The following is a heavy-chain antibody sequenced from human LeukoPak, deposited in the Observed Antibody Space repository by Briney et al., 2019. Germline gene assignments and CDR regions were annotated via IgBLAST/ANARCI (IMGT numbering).Heavy chain of an antibody. Sequence: GGSLRLSCAASGFTFSSYAMHWVRQAPGKGLEGVEVISYDGSNKYYADSVKGRFTISRDNSKNTLYLQMNSLRAEDTAVYYCATERSSSRGDDYWGQGTLVTVSS. V-gene: IGHV3-30*04. D-gene: IGHD6-6*01. CDR3: ATERSSSRGDDY. CDR2: ISYDGSNK. CDR1: GFTFSSYA. J-gene: IGHJ4*02.